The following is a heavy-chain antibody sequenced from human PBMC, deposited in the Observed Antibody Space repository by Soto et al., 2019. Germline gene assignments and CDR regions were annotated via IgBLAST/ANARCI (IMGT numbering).Heavy chain of an antibody. D-gene: IGHD1-1*01. J-gene: IGHJ5*02. CDR2: VSAYNGNT. CDR1: GYTFTSHD. CDR3: ARVTTPGWFDP. V-gene: IGHV1-18*04. Sequence: QVKLVQSGAGVKKPGASVKVSCGASGYTFTSHDTAWVRQAPGQGLEWMGWVSAYNGNTNYAPKFQGRVTMTTDTSTSTAFMELRSLRTADTAMYYCARVTTPGWFDPWGQGTLITVSS.